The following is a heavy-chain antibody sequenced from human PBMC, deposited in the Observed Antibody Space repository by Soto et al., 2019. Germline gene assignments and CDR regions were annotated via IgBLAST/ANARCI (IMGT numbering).Heavy chain of an antibody. CDR3: ARGAPVVNDY. V-gene: IGHV4-39*07. Sequence: SETLSLTCTVSGGSISSSTYYWGWMRQPPGKGLEWIASFFIGGNTYYNPSLKSRVTISVDTSKNQFSLKLTSVTAADTAVYYCARGAPVVNDYWGQGTLVTVSS. D-gene: IGHD3-22*01. J-gene: IGHJ4*02. CDR2: FFIGGNT. CDR1: GGSISSSTYY.